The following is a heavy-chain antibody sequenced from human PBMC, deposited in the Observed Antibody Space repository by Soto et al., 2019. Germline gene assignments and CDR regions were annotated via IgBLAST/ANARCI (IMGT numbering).Heavy chain of an antibody. CDR3: AREVAADGTFREDVFDI. CDR1: GGTFSNHA. D-gene: IGHD6-13*01. CDR2: IIPIFSTT. J-gene: IGHJ3*02. V-gene: IGHV1-69*12. Sequence: QVHLVQSGAEVKKPGSSVNVSCKAPGGTFSNHAINWVRQAPGQGLEWMGRIIPIFSTTNYAQTFQGRVTMTADESTLKAYLEVSRLKHDETAVYYCAREVAADGTFREDVFDIWGQGPLVTVDS.